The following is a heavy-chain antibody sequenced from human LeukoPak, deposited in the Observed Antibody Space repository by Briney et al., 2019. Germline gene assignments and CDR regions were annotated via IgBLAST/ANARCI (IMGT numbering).Heavy chain of an antibody. D-gene: IGHD3-9*01. CDR3: ASGLYYDTLTGSLGAFDI. J-gene: IGHJ3*02. V-gene: IGHV5-10-1*01. Sequence: GESLKISCKGSGYSFTSYWISWVRQMPGKGLEWMGRIDPSDSYTNYSPSFQGHVTISADKSISTAYLQWSSLKASDTAMYYCASGLYYDTLTGSLGAFDIWGQGTMVTVSS. CDR1: GYSFTSYW. CDR2: IDPSDSYT.